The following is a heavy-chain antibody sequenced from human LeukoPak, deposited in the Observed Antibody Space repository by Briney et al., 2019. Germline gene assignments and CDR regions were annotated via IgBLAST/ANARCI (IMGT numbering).Heavy chain of an antibody. D-gene: IGHD3-22*01. CDR1: GGPISSSNW. J-gene: IGHJ4*02. V-gene: IGHV4-4*02. Sequence: PSETLSLTCAVSGGPISSSNWWTWVRQPPGKGLEWIGEIYHAGNTNYNPSLKSRVTISVNKSKNQSSLKLTSVTAADTAVYYCATEAYYDSSGPHFDYWGQGTLVTVSS. CDR3: ATEAYYDSSGPHFDY. CDR2: IYHAGNT.